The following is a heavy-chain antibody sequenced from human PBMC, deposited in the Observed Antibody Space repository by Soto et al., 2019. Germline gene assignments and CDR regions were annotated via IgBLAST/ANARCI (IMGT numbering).Heavy chain of an antibody. D-gene: IGHD3-10*01. V-gene: IGHV3-21*01. Sequence: EVQLVESGGGLVKPGGSLRLSCAASGFTFSSYSMKWVRQAPEKGLEWVSSIGSSSSYIYDADSVKGRFTISRDNAKNSLYLQMNSLRAADTAVYYCARDLTLGMVTDAFDIWGQGTMVTVSS. CDR1: GFTFSSYS. CDR3: ARDLTLGMVTDAFDI. CDR2: IGSSSSYI. J-gene: IGHJ3*02.